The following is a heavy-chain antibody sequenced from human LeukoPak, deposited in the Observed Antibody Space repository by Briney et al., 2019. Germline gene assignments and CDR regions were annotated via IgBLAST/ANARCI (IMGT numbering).Heavy chain of an antibody. D-gene: IGHD6-6*01. Sequence: PSETLSLTCAVYGGSFSGYYWSWSCQPPGKGLGWIGEINHSGSTNYNPSLKSRVTISVDTSKNQFSLKLSSVTAADTAVYYCARLTLGMGLAARHFQHWGQGTLVTVSS. J-gene: IGHJ1*01. CDR3: ARLTLGMGLAARHFQH. CDR2: INHSGST. V-gene: IGHV4-34*01. CDR1: GGSFSGYY.